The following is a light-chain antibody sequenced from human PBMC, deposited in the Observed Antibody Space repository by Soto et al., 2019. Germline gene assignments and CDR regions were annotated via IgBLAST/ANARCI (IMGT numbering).Light chain of an antibody. V-gene: IGKV3-11*01. CDR2: DAS. Sequence: SVFTQSTGTLSLSPGERPTLSCRASQSVGRDYLAWYQQKPGQAPRLLIYDASNRATGIPARFSGSGSGTDFTLTISSLEPEDFAVYYCQQRSNWPTTFGQGTKVDIK. J-gene: IGKJ1*01. CDR3: QQRSNWPTT. CDR1: QSVGRDY.